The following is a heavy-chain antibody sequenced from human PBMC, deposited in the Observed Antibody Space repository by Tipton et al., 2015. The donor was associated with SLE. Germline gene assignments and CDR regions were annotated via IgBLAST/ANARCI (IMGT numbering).Heavy chain of an antibody. V-gene: IGHV4-39*07. CDR1: GGSINNSYYY. D-gene: IGHD2-2*01. J-gene: IGHJ6*03. CDR3: ARGYQLPLGPYYYYYMDV. CDR2: IYYSGST. Sequence: TLSLTCTVSGGSINNSYYYWAWIRQPPGKGLEWIGSIYYSGSTFNNPSLKSRVTISADTSKNQFSLKLASVTAADTAVYYCARGYQLPLGPYYYYYMDVWGKGTTVTVSS.